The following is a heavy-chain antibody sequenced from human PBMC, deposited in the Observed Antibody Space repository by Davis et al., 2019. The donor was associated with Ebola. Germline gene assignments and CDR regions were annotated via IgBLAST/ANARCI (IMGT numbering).Heavy chain of an antibody. CDR2: ISAYNGNT. J-gene: IGHJ4*02. CDR1: GYTFTSYG. D-gene: IGHD3-22*01. Sequence: ASVKVSCKASGYTFTSYGISWVRQAPGQGLEWMGWISAYNGNTNYAQKLQGRVTMTTDTSTSTAYMELRSLRSDDTAVYYCARSITMIVVGYFDYWGQGTLVTVSS. V-gene: IGHV1-18*01. CDR3: ARSITMIVVGYFDY.